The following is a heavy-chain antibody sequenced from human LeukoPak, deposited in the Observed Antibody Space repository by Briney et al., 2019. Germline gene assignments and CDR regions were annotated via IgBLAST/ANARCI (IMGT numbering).Heavy chain of an antibody. Sequence: GGSLRLSCAASGFTVSNNYMSWVRQAPGKGLEWVSVIYSDGSTYFADSVKGRFTISRDNPKNTLYLQMNSLRAEDTAVYYCAKHRFESGGYHSTDWGQGTLVTVSS. D-gene: IGHD3-22*01. V-gene: IGHV3-53*01. CDR1: GFTVSNNY. CDR2: IYSDGST. CDR3: AKHRFESGGYHSTD. J-gene: IGHJ4*02.